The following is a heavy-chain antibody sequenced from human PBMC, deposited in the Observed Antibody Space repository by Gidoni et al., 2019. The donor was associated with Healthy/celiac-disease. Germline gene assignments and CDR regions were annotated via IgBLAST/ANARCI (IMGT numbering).Heavy chain of an antibody. J-gene: IGHJ2*01. CDR2: ISWNSGSI. Sequence: EVQLVESGGGLVQPGRSLRLSCAASGFTFDDYARHWVRQAPGKGLVWVSGISWNSGSIGYADSVKGRFTISRDNAKNSLYLQMNSLRAEDTALYYCAKNPEPYCDYRGRGWYFDLWGRGTLVTVSS. D-gene: IGHD4-17*01. CDR1: GFTFDDYA. CDR3: AKNPEPYCDYRGRGWYFDL. V-gene: IGHV3-9*01.